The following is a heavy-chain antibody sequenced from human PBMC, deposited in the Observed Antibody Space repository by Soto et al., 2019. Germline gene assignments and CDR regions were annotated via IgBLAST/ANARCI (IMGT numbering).Heavy chain of an antibody. Sequence: PSETLSLTCTVSGGSISSGGYYWSWIRQHPGKGLEWIGYIYYSGSTYYNPSLKSRVTISVDTSKNQFSLKLSSVTAADTAVYYCARGPRSGYDSSGYYYTGAFDIWGQGTMVTVS. J-gene: IGHJ3*02. CDR2: IYYSGST. D-gene: IGHD3-22*01. CDR1: GGSISSGGYY. CDR3: ARGPRSGYDSSGYYYTGAFDI. V-gene: IGHV4-31*03.